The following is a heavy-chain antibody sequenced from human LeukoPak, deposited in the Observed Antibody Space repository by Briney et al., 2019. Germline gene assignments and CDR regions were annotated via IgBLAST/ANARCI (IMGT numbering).Heavy chain of an antibody. CDR3: ARNIAAAGTVNWFDP. CDR1: GGSISITNYY. J-gene: IGHJ5*02. V-gene: IGHV4-39*07. Sequence: SETLSLTCTVSGGSISITNYYWGWIRQPPGKGLEWIGNIYYDGSTYYNPSLKSRVTISVDTSKNQFSLKLSSVTAADTAVYYCARNIAAAGTVNWFDPWGQGTLVTVSS. D-gene: IGHD6-13*01. CDR2: IYYDGST.